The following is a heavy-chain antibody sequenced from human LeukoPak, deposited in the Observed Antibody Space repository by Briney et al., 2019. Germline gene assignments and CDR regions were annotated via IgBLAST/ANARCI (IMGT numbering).Heavy chain of an antibody. J-gene: IGHJ6*03. D-gene: IGHD6-13*01. CDR3: ARVRIAAAGRPVGGFYMDV. CDR1: GGSISSSTFYWGYY. CDR2: IYYSGST. Sequence: SETLSLTCTISGGSISSSTFYWGYYWGWIRQPPGKGLEWIGYIYYSGSTNYNPSLKSRVTISVDTSKNQFSLKLSSVTAADTAVYYCARVRIAAAGRPVGGFYMDVWGQGTTVTVSS. V-gene: IGHV4-61*05.